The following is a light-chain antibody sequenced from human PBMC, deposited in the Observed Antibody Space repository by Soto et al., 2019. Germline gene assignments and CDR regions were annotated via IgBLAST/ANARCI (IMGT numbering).Light chain of an antibody. Sequence: DIQMTQSPSTLSASVGDRVTITCRASQNVSSWLAWYQQKPGKAPKLVIYDASSSESGVPSRFSGSGSGTDFTLSISSLQPADFATYYCQQYKSDPYTFGQGTKLEIK. V-gene: IGKV1-5*01. CDR1: QNVSSW. CDR2: DAS. CDR3: QQYKSDPYT. J-gene: IGKJ2*01.